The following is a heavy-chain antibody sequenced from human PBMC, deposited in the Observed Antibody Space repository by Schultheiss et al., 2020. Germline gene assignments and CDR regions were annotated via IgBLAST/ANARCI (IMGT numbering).Heavy chain of an antibody. D-gene: IGHD2-2*01. J-gene: IGHJ5*02. CDR2: IYYSGST. CDR1: GGSISSYY. V-gene: IGHV4-59*12. Sequence: SETLSLTCAVYGGSISSYYWSWIRQPPGKGLEWIGYIYYSGSTNYNPSLKSRVTISVDTSKNQFSLKLSSVTAADTAVYYCARAVVPAAPYNWFDPWGQGTLVTVSS. CDR3: ARAVVPAAPYNWFDP.